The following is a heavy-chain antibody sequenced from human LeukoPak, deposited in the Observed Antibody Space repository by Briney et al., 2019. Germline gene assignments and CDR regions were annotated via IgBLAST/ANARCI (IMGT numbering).Heavy chain of an antibody. CDR3: ARGTRFLEYYYYYMDV. J-gene: IGHJ6*03. CDR1: GGTFSSYA. D-gene: IGHD3-3*01. CDR2: IIPIFGTA. V-gene: IGHV1-69*06. Sequence: SVKVSCKASGGTFSSYAISWVRQAPGQGLEWMGGIIPIFGTANYAQKFQGRVTITADKSTSTAYMELSSLRSEDTAVYYCARGTRFLEYYYYYMDVWGKGTTVTVSS.